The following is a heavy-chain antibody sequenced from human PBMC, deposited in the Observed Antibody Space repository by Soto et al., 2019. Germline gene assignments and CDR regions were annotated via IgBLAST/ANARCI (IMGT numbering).Heavy chain of an antibody. V-gene: IGHV1-3*01. CDR2: INPANGNT. CDR1: GYTFTAYV. CDR3: TRSAISPYGGLIGPFDY. D-gene: IGHD3-16*02. J-gene: IGHJ4*02. Sequence: SVKVSSKATGYTFTAYVMHWVRQAPGKSLEWMGWINPANGNTRYSQKFQGRLTITSDTSANTVYMELSSLTSEDTAMYYCTRSAISPYGGLIGPFDYWGQGNLVTVSS.